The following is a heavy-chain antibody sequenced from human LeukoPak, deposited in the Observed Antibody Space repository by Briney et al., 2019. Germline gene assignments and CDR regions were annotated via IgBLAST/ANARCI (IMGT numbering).Heavy chain of an antibody. CDR2: IYYSGST. V-gene: IGHV4-39*07. J-gene: IGHJ4*02. CDR3: AGKLLRYFDWLSDPQYYFDY. D-gene: IGHD3-9*01. Sequence: PSETLSLTCTVSGGSISSSSYYWGWIRQPPGKGLEWIGSIYYSGSTYYNPSLKSRVTISVDTSKNQFSLKLSSVTAADTAVYYCAGKLLRYFDWLSDPQYYFDYWGQGTLVTVSS. CDR1: GGSISSSSYY.